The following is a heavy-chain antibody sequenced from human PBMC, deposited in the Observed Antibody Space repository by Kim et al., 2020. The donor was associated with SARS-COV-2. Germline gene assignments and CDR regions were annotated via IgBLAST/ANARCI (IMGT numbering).Heavy chain of an antibody. CDR3: ANLKEEY. J-gene: IGHJ4*02. V-gene: IGHV3-7*01. Sequence: GGSLRLSCAASGFTFRDYWMDWVRQAPGKGLEWVANIKADGSEKNCVDSVRGRFTISRDNAEKSLYLQMDSLRAEDTAVYYCANLKEEYWCQGALVTVSS. CDR2: IKADGSEK. CDR1: GFTFRDYW.